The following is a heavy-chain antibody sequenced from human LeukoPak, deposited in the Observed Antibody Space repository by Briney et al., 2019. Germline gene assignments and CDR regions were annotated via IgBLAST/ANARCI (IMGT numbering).Heavy chain of an antibody. CDR3: ARGRDYEYVWGSYRYTRDWFDP. CDR1: GSTFSSYA. V-gene: IGHV1-69*05. CDR2: IIPIFRTP. J-gene: IGHJ5*02. D-gene: IGHD3-16*02. Sequence: APVKVPCKASGSTFSSYAISWVRQAPGQGLKWMGWIIPIFRTPNYAQKFQGRVTITTDESTSPAYMDLTSLSSEDTAVYYCARGRDYEYVWGSYRYTRDWFDPWGQGTLVTVSS.